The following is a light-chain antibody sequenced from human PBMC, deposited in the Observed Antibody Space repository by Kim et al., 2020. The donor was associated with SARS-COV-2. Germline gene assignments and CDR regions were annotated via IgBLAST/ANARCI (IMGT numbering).Light chain of an antibody. CDR2: KNN. V-gene: IGLV1-44*01. CDR3: SAWDNSLVGRV. J-gene: IGLJ3*02. CDR1: NSNIGGNS. Sequence: ELTQPPSASGTPGKTVTISCCGKNSNIGGNSVNWYQQVPGPAPKLLIYKNNQRPSGVPDRFSGSKSGTSASLAISGLQSEDEDDYYCSAWDNSLVGRVFGGGTQLTVL.